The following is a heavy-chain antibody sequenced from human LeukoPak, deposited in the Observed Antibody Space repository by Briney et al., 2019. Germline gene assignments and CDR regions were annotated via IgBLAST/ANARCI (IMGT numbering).Heavy chain of an antibody. CDR2: IYHSGST. CDR3: ARLLGYCSGGSCYHWFDP. Sequence: SQTLSLTCTVSGGSISSGDYYWSWIRQPPGKGLEWIGYIYHSGSTYYNPSLKSRVTISVDRPKNQFSLKLSSVTAADTAVYYCARLLGYCSGGSCYHWFDPWGQGTLVTVSS. J-gene: IGHJ5*02. CDR1: GGSISSGDYY. D-gene: IGHD2-15*01. V-gene: IGHV4-30-2*01.